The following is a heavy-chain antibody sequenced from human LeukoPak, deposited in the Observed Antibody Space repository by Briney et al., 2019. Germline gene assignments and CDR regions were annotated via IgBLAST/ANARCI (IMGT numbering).Heavy chain of an antibody. Sequence: GGSLRVSCAASGFTFSSYSMNWVRQARGKGLEWVSSISGSSSYIYYADSVKGRFTISRDNAKKSLYLQMDSLRAEDTAVYYCARDMAEYYNSSGYRVFWGQGTLVTVSS. J-gene: IGHJ4*02. CDR2: ISGSSSYI. CDR3: ARDMAEYYNSSGYRVF. V-gene: IGHV3-21*01. CDR1: GFTFSSYS. D-gene: IGHD3-22*01.